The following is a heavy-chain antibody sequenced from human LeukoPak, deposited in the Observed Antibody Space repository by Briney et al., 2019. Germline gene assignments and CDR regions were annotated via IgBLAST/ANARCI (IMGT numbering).Heavy chain of an antibody. CDR1: GFTMSTNA. D-gene: IGHD5-24*01. V-gene: IGHV3-23*01. J-gene: IGHJ3*02. Sequence: GGSLRLSCAGSGFTMSTNAMSWVRQAPGKGLEWVSAIEGSVDKTHYADSVKGRFTIPRDNSMNTLYLQMNSLRAEDTAIYFCAKDIWRWAFDIWGQGTMVTVSS. CDR3: AKDIWRWAFDI. CDR2: IEGSVDKT.